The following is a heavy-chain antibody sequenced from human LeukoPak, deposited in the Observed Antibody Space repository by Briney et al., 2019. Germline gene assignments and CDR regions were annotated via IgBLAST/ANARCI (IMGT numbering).Heavy chain of an antibody. Sequence: GGSLRLSCAASGFTVSSNYMSWVRQAPGKGLEWVAVISYDESNKYYADSVKGRFTISRDNSKNTLYLQMNSLRAEDTAVYYCARGFEYYRSGSYPYYFDYWGQGTLVTVSS. CDR3: ARGFEYYRSGSYPYYFDY. D-gene: IGHD3-10*01. V-gene: IGHV3-30-3*01. CDR2: ISYDESNK. J-gene: IGHJ4*02. CDR1: GFTVSSNY.